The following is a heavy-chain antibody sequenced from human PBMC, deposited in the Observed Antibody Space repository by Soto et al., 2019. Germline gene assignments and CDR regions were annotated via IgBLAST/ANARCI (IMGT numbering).Heavy chain of an antibody. V-gene: IGHV3-48*03. D-gene: IGHD4-17*01. CDR2: ISEGGGTI. CDR3: AGNKGDYEVY. CDR1: GSTFSSYE. Sequence: PGGSLRLSCVASGSTFSSYEMNWVRQAPGKGLEWVSYISEGGGTIHYADSVRGRFTISRDNAKNSLYLQMNSLRAEDTATYYCAGNKGDYEVYWGQGTLVTVSS. J-gene: IGHJ4*02.